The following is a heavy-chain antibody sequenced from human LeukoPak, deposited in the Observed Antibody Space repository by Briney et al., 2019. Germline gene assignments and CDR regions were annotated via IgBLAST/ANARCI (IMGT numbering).Heavy chain of an antibody. J-gene: IGHJ5*02. Sequence: GGSLRLSCAASGFTFSSYWMSWVRQAPGKGLEWVANIKQDGSEKFYADSVKGRFPISRDNAKNSLYLQMNSLRAEDTAVFYCAREMQYCSSNSCYFWFDPWGQGTLVTVSS. CDR2: IKQDGSEK. D-gene: IGHD2-2*01. V-gene: IGHV3-7*01. CDR1: GFTFSSYW. CDR3: AREMQYCSSNSCYFWFDP.